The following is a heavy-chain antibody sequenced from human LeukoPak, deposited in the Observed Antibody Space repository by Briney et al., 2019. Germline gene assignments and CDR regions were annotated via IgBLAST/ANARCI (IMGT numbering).Heavy chain of an antibody. CDR2: ITSSGDST. Sequence: PGGSLRLSCAASGFIFRNYAMSWVRQAPGKGLEWVSAITSSGDSTYYSDSVKGRFTISRDNSKNTLYVEMNSLRAEDTAMYYCAKWGNYDILTGYYVSDFWGQGTLVTVSS. D-gene: IGHD3-9*01. J-gene: IGHJ4*02. V-gene: IGHV3-23*01. CDR3: AKWGNYDILTGYYVSDF. CDR1: GFIFRNYA.